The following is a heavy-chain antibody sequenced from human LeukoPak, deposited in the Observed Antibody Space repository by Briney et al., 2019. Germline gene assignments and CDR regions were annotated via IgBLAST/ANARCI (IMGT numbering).Heavy chain of an antibody. D-gene: IGHD1-26*01. CDR3: AKDRIVGATGPSFDY. CDR2: ISGSGGST. CDR1: GFTFSSYA. V-gene: IGHV3-23*01. J-gene: IGHJ4*02. Sequence: GGSLRLSCAASGFTFSSYAMSWVRQAPGKGLEWVSAISGSGGSTYYADSVKGRFTISRDNSKNTPYLQMNSLRAEDTAVYYCAKDRIVGATGPSFDYWGQGTLVTVSS.